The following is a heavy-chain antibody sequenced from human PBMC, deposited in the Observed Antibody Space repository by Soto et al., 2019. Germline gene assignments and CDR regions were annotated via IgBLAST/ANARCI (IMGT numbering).Heavy chain of an antibody. J-gene: IGHJ4*02. CDR3: AADLEEQQRLKFDY. V-gene: IGHV1-58*02. D-gene: IGHD6-13*01. CDR1: GFTFTSSA. CDR2: IVVGSGNT. Sequence: GAAVKVSCMSSGFTFTSSAMQGVRQARGQRREWIGWIVVGSGNTNYAQKFQERVTITRDMSTSTAYMELSSLRSEDTVVYYCAADLEEQQRLKFDYWGQGTLVTVSS.